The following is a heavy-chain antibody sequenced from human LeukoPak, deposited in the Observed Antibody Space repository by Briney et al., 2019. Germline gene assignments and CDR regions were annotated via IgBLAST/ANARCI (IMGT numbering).Heavy chain of an antibody. V-gene: IGHV3-13*04. D-gene: IGHD6-19*01. CDR3: ARDSSGWGLAV. CDR1: GFSFNAYD. Sequence: GGSLRLSCAAAGFSFNAYDMHWVRQTAGRGLEWVSYIGRAGDTYYAGSVKGRFTISRDDAKNSLYLQLNSLGVGDTAVYYCARDSSGWGLAVWGQGTTVTVSS. J-gene: IGHJ6*02. CDR2: IGRAGDT.